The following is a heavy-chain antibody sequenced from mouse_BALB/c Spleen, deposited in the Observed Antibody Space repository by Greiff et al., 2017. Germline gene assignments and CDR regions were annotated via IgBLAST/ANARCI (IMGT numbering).Heavy chain of an antibody. D-gene: IGHD2-10*02. CDR2: ISYDGSN. J-gene: IGHJ3*01. CDR3: ARAGYGNPFAY. CDR1: GYSITSGYY. V-gene: IGHV3-6*02. Sequence: VQLKESGPGLVKPSQSLSLTCSVTGYSITSGYYWNWIRQFPGNKLEWMGYISYDGSNNYNPSLKNRISITRDTSKNQFFLKLNSVTTEDTATYYCARAGYGNPFAYWGQGTLVTVSA.